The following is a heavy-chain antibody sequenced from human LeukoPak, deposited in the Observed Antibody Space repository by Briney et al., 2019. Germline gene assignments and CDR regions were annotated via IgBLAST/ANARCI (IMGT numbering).Heavy chain of an antibody. CDR3: ARDKDIVVVPAAPRDAFDI. V-gene: IGHV3-48*02. CDR2: ISSSSSTI. Sequence: PGGSLRLSCAASGFTFNSYNMNWVRQAPGKGLEWVSYISSSSSTIYYADSVKGRFTISRDSAKTSLFLQMNSLRDEDTAVYYCARDKDIVVVPAAPRDAFDIWGQGTMVTVSS. CDR1: GFTFNSYN. J-gene: IGHJ3*02. D-gene: IGHD2-2*01.